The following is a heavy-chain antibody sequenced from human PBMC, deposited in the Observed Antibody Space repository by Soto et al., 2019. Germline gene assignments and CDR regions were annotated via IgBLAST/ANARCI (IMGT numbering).Heavy chain of an antibody. J-gene: IGHJ6*02. D-gene: IGHD2-15*01. V-gene: IGHV4-31*03. Sequence: QVQLQESGPGLVKPSQTLSLTCTVSGGSISSGGYYWSWIRKHQGKGLEWIGYIYYSGSTYYNPSRKSRVTRSGDTSKNQVSLKPGSVTAADTAVYYCARDRASAAYYYFGMDVWGQGTPVTVSS. CDR2: IYYSGST. CDR3: ARDRASAAYYYFGMDV. CDR1: GGSISSGGYY.